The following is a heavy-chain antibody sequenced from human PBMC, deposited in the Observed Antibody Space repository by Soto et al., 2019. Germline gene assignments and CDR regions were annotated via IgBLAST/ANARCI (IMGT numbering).Heavy chain of an antibody. CDR1: GFTFDDYA. V-gene: IGHV3-9*01. CDR3: AKYSGSSWYLAEYYFDY. J-gene: IGHJ4*02. CDR2: ISWNSGSI. D-gene: IGHD6-13*01. Sequence: EVQLVESGGGLVQPGRSLRLSCAASGFTFDDYAMHWVRQAPGKGLEWVSGISWNSGSIGYADSVKGRFTISRDNAKNSLYLQRNSLRAEDTALYYCAKYSGSSWYLAEYYFDYWGQGTLVTVSS.